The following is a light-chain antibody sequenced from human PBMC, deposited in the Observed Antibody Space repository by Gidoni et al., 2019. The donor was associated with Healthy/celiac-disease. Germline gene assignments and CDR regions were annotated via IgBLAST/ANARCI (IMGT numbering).Light chain of an antibody. CDR1: SSDVGGYNY. J-gene: IGLJ2*01. V-gene: IGLV2-14*01. CDR2: EVS. CDR3: SSYTSSSTLV. Sequence: QSALTQPATVAGAPGQSITISCTGTSSDVGGYNYVSWYQQHPGNAPKLMIYEVSNRPSGVSNRFSCPKSGNTASLTISGLQAEDEADYYCSSYTSSSTLVFGGGTKLTVL.